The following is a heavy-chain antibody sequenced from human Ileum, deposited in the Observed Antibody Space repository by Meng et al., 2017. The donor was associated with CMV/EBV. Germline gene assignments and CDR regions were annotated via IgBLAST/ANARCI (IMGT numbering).Heavy chain of an antibody. CDR1: GDSVATNNVD. CDR3: ARESELLRFDH. V-gene: IGHV6-1*01. CDR2: TAYRSKWDY. J-gene: IGHJ4*02. Sequence: QLTQSGVGMVQPSKTLPLTGDISGDSVATNNVDWNWIRQSPLRGLEWLGRTAYRSKWDYEYSVSVESRITISPDTSKNQFSLHLRSVTPEDTAIYYCARESELLRFDHWGQGTLVTVSS. D-gene: IGHD6-6*01.